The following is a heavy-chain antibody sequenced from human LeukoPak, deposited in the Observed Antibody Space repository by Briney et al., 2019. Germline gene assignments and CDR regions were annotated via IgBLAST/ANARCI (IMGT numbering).Heavy chain of an antibody. CDR3: ARERGPPRQGHISKVRGVRSFYYYMDV. CDR1: GGTFSSYA. J-gene: IGHJ6*03. D-gene: IGHD3-10*01. V-gene: IGHV1-69*05. CDR2: IIPIFGTA. Sequence: GASVKVSCKASGGTFSSYAISWVRQAPGQGLEWMGRIIPIFGTANYAQKFQGRVTITTDESTSTAYMELSSLRSEDTAVYYCARERGPPRQGHISKVRGVRSFYYYMDVWGKGTTVTVSS.